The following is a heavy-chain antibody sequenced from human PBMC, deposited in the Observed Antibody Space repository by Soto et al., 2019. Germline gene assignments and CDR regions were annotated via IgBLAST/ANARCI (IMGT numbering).Heavy chain of an antibody. V-gene: IGHV4-61*01. Sequence: SETLSLTCTVSGGSVSSGSYYWSWIRQPPGKGLEWIGYIYYSGSTNYNPSLKSRVTISVDTSKNQFSLKLSSVTAADTAVYYCARHDPERYFDWLLNDGAFDIWGQVTMVTVSS. CDR3: ARHDPERYFDWLLNDGAFDI. CDR1: GGSVSSGSYY. CDR2: IYYSGST. J-gene: IGHJ3*02. D-gene: IGHD3-9*01.